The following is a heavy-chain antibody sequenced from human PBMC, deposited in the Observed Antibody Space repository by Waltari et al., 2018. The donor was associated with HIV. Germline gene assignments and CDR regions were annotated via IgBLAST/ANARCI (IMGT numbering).Heavy chain of an antibody. CDR3: ARGGYYYYISGFYHY. D-gene: IGHD3-22*01. CDR1: GFTFSNFA. Sequence: QVQLVESGGGVVQPGRSLRLSCAASGFTFSNFAMQWVRQASGKGLGGLAGCWYDGDNKYYADSVKGRFTISRDNSKNTLYLQMNSLRVEDMAVYYCARGGYYYYISGFYHYWGQGTLVTVSS. V-gene: IGHV3-33*01. J-gene: IGHJ4*02. CDR2: CWYDGDNK.